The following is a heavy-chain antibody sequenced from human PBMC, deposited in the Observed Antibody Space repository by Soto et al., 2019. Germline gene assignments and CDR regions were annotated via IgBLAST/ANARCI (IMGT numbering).Heavy chain of an antibody. CDR3: ARGGISHWAYFYYMDV. Sequence: SETLSLTCVVSGGSLSDYFWSWIRQPPGMALEWIGEINHLGSINYNPSPKSRVTMSVDTSKNQFSLTLNSVTAADTATYYCARGGISHWAYFYYMDVWDRGTTVTVSS. CDR1: GGSLSDYF. CDR2: INHLGSI. D-gene: IGHD2-21*01. V-gene: IGHV4-34*01. J-gene: IGHJ6*03.